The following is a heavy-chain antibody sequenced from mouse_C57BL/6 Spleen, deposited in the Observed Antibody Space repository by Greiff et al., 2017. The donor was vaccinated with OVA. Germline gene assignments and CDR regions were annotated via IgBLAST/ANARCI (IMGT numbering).Heavy chain of an antibody. CDR3: ARLTIITTKYFDY. Sequence: QVQLQQSGAELARPGASVKLSCKASGYTFTSYGISWVKQSTGQGLEWIGEIYPRSGNTYYNEKFKGKATLTADKSSSTAHMELRSLTSEDSAVYFCARLTIITTKYFDYWGQGTTLTVSS. V-gene: IGHV1-81*01. J-gene: IGHJ2*01. CDR2: IYPRSGNT. D-gene: IGHD1-1*01. CDR1: GYTFTSYG.